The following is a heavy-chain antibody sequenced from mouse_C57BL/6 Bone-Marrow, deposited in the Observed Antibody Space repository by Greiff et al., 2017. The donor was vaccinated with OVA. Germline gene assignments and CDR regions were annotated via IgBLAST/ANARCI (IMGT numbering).Heavy chain of an antibody. V-gene: IGHV1-53*01. CDR1: GYTFTSYW. J-gene: IGHJ1*03. CDR2: INPSNGGT. D-gene: IGHD1-1*01. CDR3: ARGGGLTTVVAHWYFDV. Sequence: VQLKQPGTELVKPGASVKLSCKASGYTFTSYWMHWVKQRPGQGLEWIGNINPSNGGTNYNEKFKSKATLTVDKSSSTAYMQLSSLTSEDSAVYYCARGGGLTTVVAHWYFDVWGTGTTVTVSS.